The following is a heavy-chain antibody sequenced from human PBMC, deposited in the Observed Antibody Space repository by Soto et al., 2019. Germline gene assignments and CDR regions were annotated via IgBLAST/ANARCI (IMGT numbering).Heavy chain of an antibody. J-gene: IGHJ5*02. CDR1: GGSISSYY. CDR3: ARVWFGELSGWFDP. CDR2: IYYSGST. Sequence: SETLSLTCTVSGGSISSYYWSWIRQPPGKGLEWIVYIYYSGSTNYNPSLKSRVTISVDTSKNQFSLKLSSVTAADTAVYYCARVWFGELSGWFDPWGQGTLVTVSS. V-gene: IGHV4-59*01. D-gene: IGHD3-10*01.